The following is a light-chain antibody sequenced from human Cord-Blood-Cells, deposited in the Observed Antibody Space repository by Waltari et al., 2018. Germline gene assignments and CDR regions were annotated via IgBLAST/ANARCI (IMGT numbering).Light chain of an antibody. J-gene: IGKJ2*01. CDR3: QQYGSSHT. CDR2: GAS. CDR1: QIVSSSY. Sequence: IVLTQSPGPLSLSPGERATLSCRASQIVSSSYLAWYQQKPGQAPRLHIYGASSRATGIPDSCSGSGSGTDFTLTSSRLEPEDFAVYYWQQYGSSHTFGQGNKLEIK. V-gene: IGKV3-20*01.